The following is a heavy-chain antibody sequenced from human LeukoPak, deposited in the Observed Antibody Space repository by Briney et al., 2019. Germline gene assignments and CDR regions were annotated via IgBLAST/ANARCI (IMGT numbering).Heavy chain of an antibody. Sequence: GSLRLSCAASGFTFSSYGMHWVRQAPGKGLEWVAFIRYDGSNKYYADSVKGRFTISRDNSKNTLYLQMNSLRAEDTAVYYCAKDRLEYSSLGYYYMDVWGKGTTVTVSS. J-gene: IGHJ6*03. CDR3: AKDRLEYSSLGYYYMDV. D-gene: IGHD6-6*01. V-gene: IGHV3-30*02. CDR2: IRYDGSNK. CDR1: GFTFSSYG.